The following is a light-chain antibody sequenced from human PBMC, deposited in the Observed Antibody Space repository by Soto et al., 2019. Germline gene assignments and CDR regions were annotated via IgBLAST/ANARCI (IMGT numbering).Light chain of an antibody. Sequence: NFMLTQPHSVSESPGKTVTISCTGSSGSIASNYVQWYQQRPGSAPTTVIYEDNQRPSGVPDRFSGSIDSSSNSASLTISGLKTEDEADYSCQSYDSSNLWVFGGGTKLPVL. CDR2: EDN. J-gene: IGLJ3*02. CDR3: QSYDSSNLWV. CDR1: SGSIASNY. V-gene: IGLV6-57*02.